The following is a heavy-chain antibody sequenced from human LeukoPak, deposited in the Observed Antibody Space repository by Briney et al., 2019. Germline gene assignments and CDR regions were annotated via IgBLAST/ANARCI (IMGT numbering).Heavy chain of an antibody. Sequence: GGSLRLSCVVSGFTFSGFGMNWVRQAPGKGLEWVSSIDSSGGYMFYADSVKGRFIISRDNAKDSLYLQMNSLRVEDTAVYYCLRGDRRDYWGQGTLVTVSS. CDR2: IDSSGGYM. V-gene: IGHV3-21*06. CDR1: GFTFSGFG. J-gene: IGHJ4*02. CDR3: LRGDRRDY.